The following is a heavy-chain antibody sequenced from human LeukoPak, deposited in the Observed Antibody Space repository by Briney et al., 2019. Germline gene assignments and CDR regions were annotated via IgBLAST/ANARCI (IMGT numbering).Heavy chain of an antibody. J-gene: IGHJ4*02. Sequence: ASVKVSCQASGYTFTGYYMHWVRQAPGQGLEWMGWINPNSGGTNYAQKFRGRVTMTRDTSISTAYMELSRLRSDDTAVYYCARSITIFGVGPGDYWGQGTLVTVSS. CDR2: INPNSGGT. CDR3: ARSITIFGVGPGDY. CDR1: GYTFTGYY. V-gene: IGHV1-2*02. D-gene: IGHD3-3*01.